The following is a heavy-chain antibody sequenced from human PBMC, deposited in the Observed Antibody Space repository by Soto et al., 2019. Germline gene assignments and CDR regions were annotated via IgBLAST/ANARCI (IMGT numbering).Heavy chain of an antibody. CDR1: GGSITTGGYY. CDR3: ARGTATPESEDIVVVPAAILPFDY. D-gene: IGHD2-2*02. CDR2: RYYSEST. J-gene: IGHJ4*02. Sequence: QVQLQESGPGLVKPSETLSLTCTVSGGSITTGGYYWSWIRQLPGKGLEWIGHRYYSESTYYNPSLNSRVTISVDTSKNQFSLKLSYVTAADTAVYYCARGTATPESEDIVVVPAAILPFDYWGQGTLVTVSS. V-gene: IGHV4-31*03.